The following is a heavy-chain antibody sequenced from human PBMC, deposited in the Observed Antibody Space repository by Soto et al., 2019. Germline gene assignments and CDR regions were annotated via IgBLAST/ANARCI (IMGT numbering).Heavy chain of an antibody. J-gene: IGHJ3*01. CDR1: GFSLTTGGVG. CDR3: AQSSDLNTTGDAFDL. Sequence: QITLKESSPTLVKPAQTVALTCTFTGFSLTTGGVGVGWIRQPPGKALEWLALIYWDDDKHYSPTLKSRLTITKHTSKMQVVLTMPNMDPVDTGTYDCAQSSDLNTTGDAFDLWGQLTMVTVSS. V-gene: IGHV2-5*02. CDR2: IYWDDDK. D-gene: IGHD1-26*01.